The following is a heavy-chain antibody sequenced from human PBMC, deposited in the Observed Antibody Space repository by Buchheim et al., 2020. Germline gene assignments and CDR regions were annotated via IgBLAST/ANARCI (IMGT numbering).Heavy chain of an antibody. D-gene: IGHD6-13*01. J-gene: IGHJ6*03. CDR3: ARDQYSSSWYGGYYYYYMDV. CDR1: GFTFSSYW. CDR2: IKQDGSEK. Sequence: EVQLVESGGGLVQPGGSLRLSCAASGFTFSSYWMSWVRQAPGKGLEWVANIKQDGSEKYYVDSVKGRFTTSRDNAKNSLYLQMNSLRAEDTAVYYCARDQYSSSWYGGYYYYYMDVWGKGTT. V-gene: IGHV3-7*01.